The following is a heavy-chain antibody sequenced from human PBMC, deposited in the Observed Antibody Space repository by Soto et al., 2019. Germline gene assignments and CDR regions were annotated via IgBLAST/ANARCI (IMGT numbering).Heavy chain of an antibody. Sequence: GGSLRLSCVASGFTFIDYAMTLVRHVPGRGLEWVASLDGAGGSTYYADSVRGRFTISRDNSQNTLFLQMKRLTVDDTAIYYCAAPRDEYGSGVSWFTYGMDIWGQGTTVTVSS. D-gene: IGHD3-10*01. CDR1: GFTFIDYA. V-gene: IGHV3-23*01. J-gene: IGHJ6*02. CDR2: LDGAGGST. CDR3: AAPRDEYGSGVSWFTYGMDI.